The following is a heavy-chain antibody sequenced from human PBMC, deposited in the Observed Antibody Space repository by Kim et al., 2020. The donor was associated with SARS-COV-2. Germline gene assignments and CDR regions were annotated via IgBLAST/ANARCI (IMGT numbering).Heavy chain of an antibody. CDR3: TRDSYCGPPPDGFDV. D-gene: IGHD2-21*01. CDR2: ISAKRYGGPT. CDR1: GFNFGDYS. V-gene: IGHV3-49*04. Sequence: GGSLRLSCTASGFNFGDYSMTWVRQAPGKGLEWVGFISAKRYGGPTEYAASVKGRFTISRDDSKRIAYLQMNNLKTDDTAVYYCTRDSYCGPPPDGFDVWGRGTMVTVS. J-gene: IGHJ3*01.